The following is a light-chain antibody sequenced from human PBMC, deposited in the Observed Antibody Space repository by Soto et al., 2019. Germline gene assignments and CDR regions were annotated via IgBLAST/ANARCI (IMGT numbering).Light chain of an antibody. V-gene: IGLV2-8*01. J-gene: IGLJ1*01. CDR3: SSYAGSNNYF. CDR2: EVS. CDR1: SSDVDGYNY. Sequence: QSVLTQHPSASGSTGQSVPISCTGTSSDVDGYNYVSWYQQHPGKAPNLMMYEVSKRPSGVHDRFSGSKSGNTASLTGSGLQAEDEADYYCSSYAGSNNYFFGTGTTLTVL.